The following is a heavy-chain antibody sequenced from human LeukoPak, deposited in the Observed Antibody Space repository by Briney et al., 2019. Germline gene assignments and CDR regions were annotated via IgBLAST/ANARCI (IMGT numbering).Heavy chain of an antibody. J-gene: IGHJ3*02. D-gene: IGHD1-26*01. CDR3: ARDRVDGGSSYLYAFDI. CDR2: IRYDGSNK. CDR1: GFTFSTSG. Sequence: GGSLRLSCAASGFTFSTSGMHWVRQAPGKGLEWVAFIRYDGSNKYSADSVKGRFTISRDNSKNTLYLQMNSLRADDTAVYYCARDRVDGGSSYLYAFDIWGQGTMVIVSS. V-gene: IGHV3-30*02.